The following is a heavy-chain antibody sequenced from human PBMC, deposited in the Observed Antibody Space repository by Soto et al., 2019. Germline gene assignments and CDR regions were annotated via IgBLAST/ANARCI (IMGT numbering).Heavy chain of an antibody. Sequence: SETLSLTCTVSGGSISSYYWSWLRQPPGKGLEWIGYIYYSGSTNYNPSLKSRVTIPVDTSKNQFSLKLSSVTAADTAVYYCARVNYYDFWSGYYGGYYFDYWGQGTLVTVSS. J-gene: IGHJ4*02. CDR3: ARVNYYDFWSGYYGGYYFDY. D-gene: IGHD3-3*01. CDR2: IYYSGST. CDR1: GGSISSYY. V-gene: IGHV4-59*01.